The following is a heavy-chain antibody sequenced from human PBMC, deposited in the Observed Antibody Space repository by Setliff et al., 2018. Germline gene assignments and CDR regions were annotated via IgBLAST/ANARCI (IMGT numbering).Heavy chain of an antibody. CDR1: GFSFSNHA. D-gene: IGHD5-12*01. V-gene: IGHV3-23*01. CDR2: ISGSGGST. Sequence: GGSLRLSCAASGFSFSNHAMSWVRQVPGKGLEWVSAISGSGGSTYYADSVKGRFTISRDNSKNTLYLQMNSLKTEDTAVYYCTTAPRDGYNKNWFDPWGQGTLVTVSS. CDR3: TTAPRDGYNKNWFDP. J-gene: IGHJ5*02.